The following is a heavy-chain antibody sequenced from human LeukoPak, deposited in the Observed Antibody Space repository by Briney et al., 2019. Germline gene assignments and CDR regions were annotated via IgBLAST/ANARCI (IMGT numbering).Heavy chain of an antibody. Sequence: PGGSLRLSCAASGFTFSTYGMHWVRQTPGKGLEWVAVISYDGSHTYYGDSAKGRFTISRDNSKNTLYLQMSSLRPEDTAIYYCAKAANSYDVDILDYWGQGTLVSVSS. CDR3: AKAANSYDVDILDY. J-gene: IGHJ4*02. V-gene: IGHV3-30*18. CDR1: GFTFSTYG. D-gene: IGHD3-22*01. CDR2: ISYDGSHT.